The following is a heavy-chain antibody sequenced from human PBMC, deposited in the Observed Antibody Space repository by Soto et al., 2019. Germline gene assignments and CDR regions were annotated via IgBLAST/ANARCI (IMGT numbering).Heavy chain of an antibody. J-gene: IGHJ5*02. Sequence: QLQLQESGSGLVKPSQTLSLTSAVSGASVDSGGYSWSWIRQPPGKGLEWIGYIYHGVSTDYNPSLKSRVTISVDSSKNLFSLSLSSVTAADTAVYFCVRSGCSSTACHTDWFDPWGPGTLVTVSS. CDR1: GASVDSGGYS. CDR2: IYHGVST. CDR3: VRSGCSSTACHTDWFDP. V-gene: IGHV4-30-2*01. D-gene: IGHD2-2*01.